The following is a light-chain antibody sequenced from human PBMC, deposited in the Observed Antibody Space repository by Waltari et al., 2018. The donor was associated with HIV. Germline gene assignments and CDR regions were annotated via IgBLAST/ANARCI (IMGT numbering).Light chain of an antibody. J-gene: IGLJ2*01. CDR3: QAWDSSTAV. Sequence: SYELTQPPSVSVSPGQTASITCSGDKLGGKFASWYQQKPGQSPVLVIYQDLKRTPGIPERFTGSNSGNTATLTISGTQATDEAAYFCQAWDSSTAVFGGGTQVTVL. V-gene: IGLV3-1*01. CDR2: QDL. CDR1: KLGGKF.